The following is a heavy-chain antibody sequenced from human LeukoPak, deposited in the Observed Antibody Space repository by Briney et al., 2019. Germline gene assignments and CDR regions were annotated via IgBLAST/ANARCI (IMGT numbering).Heavy chain of an antibody. D-gene: IGHD5-18*01. CDR3: ARDHSYSYGPNWFDP. CDR2: ISSSGSTI. V-gene: IGHV3-11*01. Sequence: GGSLRLSCAASGFTFSDYYMSWIRQAPGEGLEWVSYISSSGSTIYYADSVKGRFTISRDNAKNSLYLQMNSLRAEDTAAYYCARDHSYSYGPNWFDPWGQGTLVTVSS. CDR1: GFTFSDYY. J-gene: IGHJ5*02.